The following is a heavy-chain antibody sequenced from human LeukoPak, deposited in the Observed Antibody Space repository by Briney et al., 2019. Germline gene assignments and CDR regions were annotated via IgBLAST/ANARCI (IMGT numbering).Heavy chain of an antibody. CDR1: GGSFSGYY. Sequence: SETLSLTCAAYGGSFSGYYWSWIRQPPGKGLEWIGEINHSGSTNYNPSLKSRVTISVDTSKNQFSLKLSSVTAADTAVYYCARARPRSGYCSSTSCSEMRINWFDPWGQGTLVTVSS. CDR2: INHSGST. D-gene: IGHD2-2*03. CDR3: ARARPRSGYCSSTSCSEMRINWFDP. V-gene: IGHV4-34*01. J-gene: IGHJ5*02.